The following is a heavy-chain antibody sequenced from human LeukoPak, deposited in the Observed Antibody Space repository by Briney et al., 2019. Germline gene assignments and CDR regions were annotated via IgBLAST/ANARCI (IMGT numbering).Heavy chain of an antibody. Sequence: SETLSLTCAVSGGSISSGGYSWSWLRQPPGKGLEWIGYIYHSGSTYYNPSLKSRVTISVDRSKNQFSLKLSSVTAADTAVYYCAREVEQQLVFDYWGQGTLVTVSS. CDR2: IYHSGST. D-gene: IGHD6-13*01. J-gene: IGHJ4*02. CDR3: AREVEQQLVFDY. CDR1: GGSISSGGYS. V-gene: IGHV4-30-2*01.